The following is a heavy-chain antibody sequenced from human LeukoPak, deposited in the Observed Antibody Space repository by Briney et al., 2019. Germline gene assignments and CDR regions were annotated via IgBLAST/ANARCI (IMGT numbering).Heavy chain of an antibody. J-gene: IGHJ5*02. CDR3: ARAHIVVVPAANWFDP. V-gene: IGHV1-46*01. CDR1: GYTFTSYY. D-gene: IGHD2-2*01. CDR2: INPSGGST. Sequence: ASVKVSCKASGYTFTSYYMHWVRQAPGQGLEWMGIINPSGGSTSYAQKFQGRVTTTRDTSTSTVYMELSSLRSEDTAVYYCARAHIVVVPAANWFDPWGQGTLVTVSS.